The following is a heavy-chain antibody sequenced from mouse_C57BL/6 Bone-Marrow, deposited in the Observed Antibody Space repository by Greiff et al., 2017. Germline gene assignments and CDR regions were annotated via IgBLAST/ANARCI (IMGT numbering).Heavy chain of an antibody. CDR1: GYTFTGYW. Sequence: VQLQQSGAELMKPGASVKLSCKATGYTFTGYWIEWVQQSPGHGLEWIGEIFTGSGGTNYNEKFKGKFTITADTSTNTVYMQLSSLTTEDSAIYYCARSPDNDDWDIEVWGTGTSVTVSS. J-gene: IGHJ4*01. D-gene: IGHD2-4*01. V-gene: IGHV1-9*01. CDR2: IFTGSGGT. CDR3: ARSPDNDDWDIEV.